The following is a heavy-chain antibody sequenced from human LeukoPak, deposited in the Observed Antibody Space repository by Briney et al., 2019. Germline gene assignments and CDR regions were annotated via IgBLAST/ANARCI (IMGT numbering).Heavy chain of an antibody. V-gene: IGHV1-46*01. Sequence: GASVKVSCKASGYTFTSYYIHWVRQAPGRGLEWMGIINPTGGSTSYAQKFQGRVTMTRDTSTSTLYMELSSLRSEDTAVYYCARGWYYDSRGYWGVFDYWGQGTLVTVSS. CDR1: GYTFTSYY. J-gene: IGHJ4*02. CDR3: ARGWYYDSRGYWGVFDY. CDR2: INPTGGST. D-gene: IGHD3-22*01.